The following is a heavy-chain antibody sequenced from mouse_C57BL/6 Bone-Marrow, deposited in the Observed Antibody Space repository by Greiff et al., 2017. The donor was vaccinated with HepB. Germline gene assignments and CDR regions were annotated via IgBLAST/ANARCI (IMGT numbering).Heavy chain of an antibody. CDR3: AREGYYYGSSYSAAWFAY. D-gene: IGHD1-1*01. CDR2: ISYDGSN. Sequence: EVKLQESGPGLVKPSQSLSLTCSVTGYSITSGYYWNWIRQFPGNKLEWMGYISYDGSNNYNPSPKNRISITRATSKNQFFLKLNSVTTEDTATYYCAREGYYYGSSYSAAWFAYWGQGTLVTVSA. J-gene: IGHJ3*01. CDR1: GYSITSGYY. V-gene: IGHV3-6*01.